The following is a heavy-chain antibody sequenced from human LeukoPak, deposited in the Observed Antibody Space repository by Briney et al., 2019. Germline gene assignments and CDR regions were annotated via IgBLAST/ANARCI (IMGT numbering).Heavy chain of an antibody. Sequence: GGPLRLSCGASGFTFSTYWMTWVRQAPGKGLEWVANIREDGSEIFYVDSVKGRFTISRDNAKNSMYLQMNSLRVEDSGLYYCTRDRSWSGYDYWGQGTLVTVSS. CDR3: TRDRSWSGYDY. J-gene: IGHJ4*02. CDR2: IREDGSEI. D-gene: IGHD1-26*01. V-gene: IGHV3-7*03. CDR1: GFTFSTYW.